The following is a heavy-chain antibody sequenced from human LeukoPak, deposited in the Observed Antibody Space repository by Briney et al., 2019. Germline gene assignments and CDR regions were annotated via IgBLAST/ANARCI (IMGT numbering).Heavy chain of an antibody. Sequence: GGSLRLSCAASGFTFSSYSMNWVRQAPGKGLEWVSSISSSSSYIYYADSVKGRFTISRDNAKNSLYLQMNSLRAEDTAVYYCARDQGDTTGVDYWGQGTLVTASS. J-gene: IGHJ4*02. V-gene: IGHV3-21*01. CDR3: ARDQGDTTGVDY. D-gene: IGHD3-16*01. CDR1: GFTFSSYS. CDR2: ISSSSSYI.